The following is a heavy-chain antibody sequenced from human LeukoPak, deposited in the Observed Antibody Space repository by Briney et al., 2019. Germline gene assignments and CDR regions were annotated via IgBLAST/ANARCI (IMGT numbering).Heavy chain of an antibody. CDR2: IYYSGTT. D-gene: IGHD3-22*01. Sequence: SETLSLTCTVSGGSITSTTYYWGWIRQPPGKGLEWIGTIYYSGTTYYNPSLKSRVAISVDTSKNDFSLKLSSVTAADTALYYCATYSYYSDSSDYYYAFHRWGQGTLVTASS. V-gene: IGHV4-39*01. CDR3: ATYSYYSDSSDYYYAFHR. CDR1: GGSITSTTYY. J-gene: IGHJ1*01.